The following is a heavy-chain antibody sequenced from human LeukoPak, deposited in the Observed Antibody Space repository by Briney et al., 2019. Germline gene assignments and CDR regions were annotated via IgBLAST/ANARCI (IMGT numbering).Heavy chain of an antibody. J-gene: IGHJ4*02. D-gene: IGHD5-18*01. CDR3: AGTSGYSRGYGLDY. CDR1: GFTFSTYT. Sequence: GGSLRLSCAASGFTFSTYTMNWVRQAQGKGLEWVSSISYSSNFIYYADSVKGRFTTSRDNAKSSLYLQMNSLRAEDTAVYYCAGTSGYSRGYGLDYWGLGTLVTVSS. CDR2: ISYSSNFI. V-gene: IGHV3-21*01.